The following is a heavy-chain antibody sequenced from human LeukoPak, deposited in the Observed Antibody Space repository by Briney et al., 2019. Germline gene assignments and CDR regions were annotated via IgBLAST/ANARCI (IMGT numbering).Heavy chain of an antibody. Sequence: SETLSLTCTVPGGSISSYYWSWIRQPPGKGLEWIGYIYYSGSTNYKPSLKSRVTISVDTSKNQFSLKLSSVTAADTAVYYCARVPTRNWFDPWGQGTLVTVSS. V-gene: IGHV4-59*01. CDR2: IYYSGST. CDR3: ARVPTRNWFDP. J-gene: IGHJ5*02. CDR1: GGSISSYY.